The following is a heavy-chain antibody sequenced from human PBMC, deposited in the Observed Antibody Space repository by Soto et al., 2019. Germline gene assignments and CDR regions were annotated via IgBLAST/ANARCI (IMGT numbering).Heavy chain of an antibody. CDR1: GFTFSSYA. J-gene: IGHJ1*01. D-gene: IGHD6-13*01. Sequence: GGSLSLSCEASGFTFSSYAMSWVRQAPGKGLEWVSGISGGGGTTYYADSVKGRFTISRDNSKSTLYLQVNSLRAEDTAVYYCAKDQAAGGTISRYFQDWGQGTLVTVSS. V-gene: IGHV3-23*01. CDR3: AKDQAAGGTISRYFQD. CDR2: ISGGGGTT.